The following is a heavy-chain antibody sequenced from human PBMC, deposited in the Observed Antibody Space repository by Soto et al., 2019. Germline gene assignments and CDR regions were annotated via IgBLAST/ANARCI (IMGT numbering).Heavy chain of an antibody. CDR2: INHSGST. CDR1: VGSFSGYY. J-gene: IGHJ6*02. CDR3: ARGVRERRCSSTSCSYYYGMDV. Sequence: SESLSLTCAVYVGSFSGYYWSWIRQPPGKGLEWIGEINHSGSTNYNPSLKSRVTISVDTSKNQFSLKLSSVTAADTAVYYCARGVRERRCSSTSCSYYYGMDVWGQGTTVTVSS. V-gene: IGHV4-34*01. D-gene: IGHD2-2*01.